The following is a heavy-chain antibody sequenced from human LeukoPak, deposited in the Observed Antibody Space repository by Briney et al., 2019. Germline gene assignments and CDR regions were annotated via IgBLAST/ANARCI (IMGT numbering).Heavy chain of an antibody. D-gene: IGHD3-10*01. CDR2: ISYDGSNK. CDR3: AKGWYYYGSGSYEWLN. J-gene: IGHJ4*02. CDR1: GFTFSSYG. Sequence: PGRSLRLSCAASGFTFSSYGMHWVRQAPGKGLEWVAVISYDGSNKYYADSVKGRFTISRDNSKNTLYLQMNSLRAEDTAVYYYAKGWYYYGSGSYEWLNWGQGTLVTVSS. V-gene: IGHV3-30*18.